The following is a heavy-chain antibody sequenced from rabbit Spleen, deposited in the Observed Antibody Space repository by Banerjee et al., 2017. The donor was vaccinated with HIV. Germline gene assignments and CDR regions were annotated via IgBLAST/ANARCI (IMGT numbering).Heavy chain of an antibody. Sequence: QPLEESGGDLVKPGASLTLTCTASGFSFSSSDYMCWVRQAPGKGLEWISCIAGSSSGFTYSATWAKGRFTCSKTSSTTVTLQMTSLTVADTATYFCARDRDGDTPYNSYYFDLWGPGTLVTVS. CDR3: ARDRDGDTPYNSYYFDL. CDR1: GFSFSSSDY. J-gene: IGHJ4*01. CDR2: IAGSSSGFT. V-gene: IGHV1S40*01. D-gene: IGHD2-1*01.